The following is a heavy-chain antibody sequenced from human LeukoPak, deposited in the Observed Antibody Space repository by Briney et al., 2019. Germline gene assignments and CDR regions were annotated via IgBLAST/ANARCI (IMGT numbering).Heavy chain of an antibody. CDR3: AELGITMIGGV. D-gene: IGHD3-10*02. CDR2: LDDGGDSF. V-gene: IGHV3-11*04. Sequence: GGSLRLSCEASGFIFSDFYMTWFRQAPGKGLEWIAYLDDGGDSFWYADSVKGRFTISRDNAKNSVYLQMNSLRAEDTAVYYCAELGITMIGGVWGKGTTVTISS. J-gene: IGHJ6*04. CDR1: GFIFSDFY.